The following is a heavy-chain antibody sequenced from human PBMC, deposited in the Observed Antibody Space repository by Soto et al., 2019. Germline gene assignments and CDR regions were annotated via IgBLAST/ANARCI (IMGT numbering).Heavy chain of an antibody. V-gene: IGHV4-30-4*01. CDR1: GGSISSGDYY. Sequence: TSETLSLTCTVSGGSISSGDYYWSWIRQPPGKGLEWIGYIYYSGSTYYNPSLKSRVTISVDTSKNQFSLKLSSVTATDTAVYYCARKKVPPDYYYYYGMDVWGQGTTVTVSS. J-gene: IGHJ6*02. CDR2: IYYSGST. CDR3: ARKKVPPDYYYYYGMDV.